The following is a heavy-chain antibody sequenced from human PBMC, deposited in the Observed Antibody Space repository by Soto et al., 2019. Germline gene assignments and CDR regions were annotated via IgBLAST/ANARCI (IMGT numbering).Heavy chain of an antibody. CDR2: INHSGST. J-gene: IGHJ5*02. D-gene: IGHD3-10*01. V-gene: IGHV4-34*01. CDR1: GGSFSGYY. CDR3: ARLNCSNFITMVRGVRVNWSDP. Sequence: SETLSLTCAVYGGSFSGYYWSWIRQPPGKGLEWIGEINHSGSTNYNPSLKSRVTISVDTSKNQFSLKLSSVTAADTAVYYCARLNCSNFITMVRGVRVNWSDPWGQGTLVTVSS.